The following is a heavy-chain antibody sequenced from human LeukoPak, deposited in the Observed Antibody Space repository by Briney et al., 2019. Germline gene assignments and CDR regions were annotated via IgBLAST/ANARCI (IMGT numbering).Heavy chain of an antibody. CDR1: GLTFSTYA. CDR2: ISGSGGAT. V-gene: IGHV3-23*01. D-gene: IGHD3-9*01. Sequence: GGSLRLSCAASGLTFSTYAMTWVRQAPGKGLDWVSAISGSGGATFYADSVKGRFTISRDNSKNTLYLQMNSLRAEDTAVYYCATSTRQDILTGYWGFDYWGQGTLVTVSS. J-gene: IGHJ4*02. CDR3: ATSTRQDILTGYWGFDY.